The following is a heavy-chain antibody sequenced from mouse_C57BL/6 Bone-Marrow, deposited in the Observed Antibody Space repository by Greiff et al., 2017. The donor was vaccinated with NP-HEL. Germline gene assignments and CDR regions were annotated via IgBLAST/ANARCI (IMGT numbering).Heavy chain of an antibody. Sequence: EVQLVESGPELVKPGASVKISCKASGYSFTGYYMNWVKQSPEKSLEWIGEINPSTGGTTYNQKFKAKATLTVDKSSSTAYMQLKSLTSEDSAVYYCARWDYDGDYWGQGTTLTVSS. V-gene: IGHV1-42*01. CDR1: GYSFTGYY. D-gene: IGHD2-4*01. CDR2: INPSTGGT. CDR3: ARWDYDGDY. J-gene: IGHJ2*01.